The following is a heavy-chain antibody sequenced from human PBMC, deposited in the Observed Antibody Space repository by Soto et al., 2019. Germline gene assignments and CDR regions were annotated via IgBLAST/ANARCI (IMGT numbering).Heavy chain of an antibody. J-gene: IGHJ5*02. CDR1: GFTFSSYG. CDR2: ISYDGSNK. D-gene: IGHD6-19*01. V-gene: IGHV3-30*18. CDR3: AKGREPLVVADPGWFDP. Sequence: GGSLRLSCAASGFTFSSYGMHWVRQAPGKGLEWVAVISYDGSNKYYADSVKGRFTISRDNSKNTLYLQMNSLRAEDTAVYYCAKGREPLVVADPGWFDPWGQGTLVTVSS.